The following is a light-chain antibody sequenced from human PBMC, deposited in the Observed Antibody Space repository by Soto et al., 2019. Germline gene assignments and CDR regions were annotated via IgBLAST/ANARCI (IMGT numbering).Light chain of an antibody. CDR1: QTVIGTY. Sequence: ESLSTQATRTLALSAGERDTLSCRASQTVIGTYLAWYQQKPGQAPRLLIYGASSRASGIPDRFSGSGSGTDFTLTISRLEPEDFAVYYCQQYGSSPITFGRGTRLEI. CDR3: QQYGSSPIT. J-gene: IGKJ5*01. CDR2: GAS. V-gene: IGKV3-20*01.